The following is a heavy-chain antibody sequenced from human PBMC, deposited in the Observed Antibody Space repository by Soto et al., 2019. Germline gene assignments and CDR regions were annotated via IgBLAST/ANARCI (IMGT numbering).Heavy chain of an antibody. CDR2: VNPDGSET. V-gene: IGHV3-7*05. D-gene: IGHD6-13*01. Sequence: EMRLVESGGDLVQPGESLTISYAVSCLKKNRYLMTWVRQAPGKGLEWVGNVNPDGSETDFADFVRGRFTISRDNAKNSLYLPMNSLRVDDTAVYFCARGKGRVDSWGQGTLVTVSS. CDR3: ARGKGRVDS. J-gene: IGHJ4*02. CDR1: CLKKNRYL.